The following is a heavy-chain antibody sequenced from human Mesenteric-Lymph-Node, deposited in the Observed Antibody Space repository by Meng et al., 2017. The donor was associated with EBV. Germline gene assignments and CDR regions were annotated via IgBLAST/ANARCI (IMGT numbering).Heavy chain of an antibody. J-gene: IGHJ4*02. CDR3: ARQSSIFFDS. V-gene: IGHV1-3*01. D-gene: IGHD6-19*01. CDR2: INGGNENT. CDR1: GYLFTNFP. Sequence: VHLVQSWGEGKVPGALVKVSCKAAGYLFTNFPIKWVHQAPGQRPEWMGWINGGNENTVYSEKYQVRGTITRYTSASTVYMELSSLRSEDTAFYYCARQSSIFFDSWGQGTLVTVSS.